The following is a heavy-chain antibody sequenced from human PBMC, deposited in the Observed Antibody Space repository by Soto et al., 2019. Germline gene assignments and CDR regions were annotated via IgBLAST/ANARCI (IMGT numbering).Heavy chain of an antibody. CDR3: ARLRPYDSSGYYPHWYFDL. V-gene: IGHV1-18*01. D-gene: IGHD3-22*01. CDR2: ISAYNGNT. CDR1: GYTFTSYG. Sequence: QVQLVQSGAEVKKPGASVKVSCKASGYTFTSYGISWVRQAPGQGLEWMGWISAYNGNTNYAQKLQGRVTMTTDTSTSTAYMELRSLRSDDTAVYYCARLRPYDSSGYYPHWYFDLWGRGTLVTVSS. J-gene: IGHJ2*01.